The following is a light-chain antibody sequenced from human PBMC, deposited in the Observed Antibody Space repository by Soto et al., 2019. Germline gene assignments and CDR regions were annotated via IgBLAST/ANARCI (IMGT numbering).Light chain of an antibody. J-gene: IGKJ5*01. V-gene: IGKV3-11*01. CDR2: DSS. CDR1: QSVSSY. CDR3: QQRSNWIT. Sequence: EIVLTQSPATLSLSPGERATLSWRASQSVSSYFAWYHHKPGQAHMLLIYDSSHGAAAIPARFSGSGSGTDSTLTISSLDAEDSAVYYCQQRSNWITFGQGTRLEIK.